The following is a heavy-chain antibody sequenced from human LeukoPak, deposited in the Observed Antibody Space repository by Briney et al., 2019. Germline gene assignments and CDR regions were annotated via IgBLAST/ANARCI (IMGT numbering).Heavy chain of an antibody. D-gene: IGHD6-19*01. V-gene: IGHV3-20*04. CDR3: ARTVSSAGWSDDAFDI. J-gene: IGHJ3*02. CDR2: INWDGGST. Sequence: GGSLRLSCAASGFAFDDYGMSWARQAPGKGLEWVSGINWDGGSTGYADSVKGRFTISRDNAKNFLYLQMNSLRAEDTALYYCARTVSSAGWSDDAFDIWGQGTMVTVSS. CDR1: GFAFDDYG.